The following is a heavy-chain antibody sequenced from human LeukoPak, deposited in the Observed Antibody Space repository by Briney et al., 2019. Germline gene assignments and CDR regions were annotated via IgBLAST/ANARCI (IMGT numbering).Heavy chain of an antibody. V-gene: IGHV3-30*02. CDR3: AKEPYSGSFQGAFDI. D-gene: IGHD1-26*01. CDR1: GFTFSSYG. J-gene: IGHJ3*02. CDR2: IRYDGSNK. Sequence: GGSLRLSCAASGFTFSSYGMHWVRQAPGKGLEGVAFIRYDGSNKYYADSVKGRFTISRDNSKNTLYLQMNSLRAEDTAVYYCAKEPYSGSFQGAFDIWGQGTMVTVSS.